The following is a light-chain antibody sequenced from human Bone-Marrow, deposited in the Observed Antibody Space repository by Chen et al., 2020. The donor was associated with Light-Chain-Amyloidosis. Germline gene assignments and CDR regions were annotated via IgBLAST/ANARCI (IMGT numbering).Light chain of an antibody. V-gene: IGLV2-14*01. CDR3: SSYTITNTLV. Sequence: QSALTQPASVSGSPGQSITISCTGTSSDVGGDNHVSWYQQHPDKAPKLMIYEVTNRPSWVPDRFSGSKADNTASLSISELQTEAEADWCCSSYTITNTLVFGSGNRVTVL. J-gene: IGLJ1*01. CDR2: EVT. CDR1: SSDVGGDNH.